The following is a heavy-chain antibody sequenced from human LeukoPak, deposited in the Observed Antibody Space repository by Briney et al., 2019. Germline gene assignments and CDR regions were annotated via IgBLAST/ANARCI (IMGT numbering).Heavy chain of an antibody. V-gene: IGHV4-59*01. CDR1: GGSMSSYY. CDR3: ARVFGARGYYYYGMDV. Sequence: SETLCLTCTVSGGSMSSYYWSWIRQPPGKGLVWIGYIYYSGSTNYNPSLKSRVTISVDTSKNQFSLKLSSVTAADTAVYYCARVFGARGYYYYGMDVWGQGTTVTVSS. CDR2: IYYSGST. D-gene: IGHD3-10*01. J-gene: IGHJ6*02.